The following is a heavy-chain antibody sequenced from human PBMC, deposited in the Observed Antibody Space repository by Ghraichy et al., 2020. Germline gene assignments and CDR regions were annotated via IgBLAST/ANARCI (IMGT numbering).Heavy chain of an antibody. CDR3: ARRHDYGDYGPLCYYGMDV. D-gene: IGHD4-17*01. CDR1: GFTFSSYS. V-gene: IGHV3-21*01. Sequence: GGSLRLSCAASGFTFSSYSMNRVRQAPGKGLEWVSSISSSSSYIYYADSVKGRFIISRDNAKNSLYLQMNSLRAEDTAVYYCARRHDYGDYGPLCYYGMDVWGQGTTVTVSS. CDR2: ISSSSSYI. J-gene: IGHJ6*02.